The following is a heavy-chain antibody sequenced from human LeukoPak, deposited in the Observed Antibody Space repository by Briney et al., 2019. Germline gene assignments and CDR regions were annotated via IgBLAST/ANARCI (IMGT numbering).Heavy chain of an antibody. Sequence: SETLSLTCAVYGGSFSGYYWSWIRQPPGKGLEWIGEINHSGSTNYNPSLKSRVTISVDTSKNQLSLKLSSVTAADTAVYYCARGPPYCTNGVCWDDAFDIWGQGTMVTVSS. CDR3: ARGPPYCTNGVCWDDAFDI. J-gene: IGHJ3*02. CDR2: INHSGST. V-gene: IGHV4-34*01. CDR1: GGSFSGYY. D-gene: IGHD2-8*01.